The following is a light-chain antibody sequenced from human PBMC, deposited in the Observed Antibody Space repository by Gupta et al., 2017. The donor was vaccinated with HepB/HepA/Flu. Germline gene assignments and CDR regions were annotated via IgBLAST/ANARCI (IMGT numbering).Light chain of an antibody. CDR1: QGINKW. V-gene: IGKV1-12*01. J-gene: IGKJ4*01. CDR3: QQANSFPLT. CDR2: AAT. Sequence: DNQMTQSPYPLSASVGDRVTITCRASQGINKWLSWYQQKPGRAPKLLIYAATTLQSGVPSRCSGRGAGKEFTPTISRLQPEDVATYYRQQANSFPLTFGGGTKVDMK.